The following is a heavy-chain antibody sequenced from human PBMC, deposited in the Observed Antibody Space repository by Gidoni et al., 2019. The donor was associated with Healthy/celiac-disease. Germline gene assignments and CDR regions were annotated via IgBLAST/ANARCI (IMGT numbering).Heavy chain of an antibody. D-gene: IGHD3-3*01. CDR2: IYYSGST. Sequence: QLQLQESGPGLVKPSETLSLTCTVSGGSISSSSYYWGWIRQPPGKGLEWIGSIYYSGSTYYNPSLRSRVTISVDTSKNQFSLKLSSVTAADTAVYYCARQSVGSGIFGVVPYWYFDLWGRGTLVTVSS. V-gene: IGHV4-39*01. J-gene: IGHJ2*01. CDR3: ARQSVGSGIFGVVPYWYFDL. CDR1: GGSISSSSYY.